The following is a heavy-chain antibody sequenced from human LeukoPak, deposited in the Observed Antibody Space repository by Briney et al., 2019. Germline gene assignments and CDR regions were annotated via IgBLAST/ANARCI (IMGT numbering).Heavy chain of an antibody. CDR3: ARGGRYVPY. D-gene: IGHD2-2*01. CDR1: GFTFSTYW. V-gene: IGHV3-7*01. CDR2: IKQDGSEK. Sequence: GGSLRLSCAASGFTFSTYWMTWVRQAPGKGLEWVANIKQDGSEKYYVDSVKGRFTISRDNAKNSLFLQMDSLRAEDTAVYYCARGGRYVPYWGQGALVTVFS. J-gene: IGHJ4*02.